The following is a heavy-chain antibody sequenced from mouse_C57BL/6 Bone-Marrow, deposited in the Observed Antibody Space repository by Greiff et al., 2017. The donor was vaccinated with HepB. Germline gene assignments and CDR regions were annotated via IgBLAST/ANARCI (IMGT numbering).Heavy chain of an antibody. CDR2: IHPNSGST. D-gene: IGHD1-3*01. CDR3: ARGGVYPFYFDY. Sequence: VQLQQPGAELVKPGASVKLSSKASGYTFTSYWMHWVKQRPGQGLEWIGMIHPNSGSTNYNEKFKSKATLTVDKSSSTAYMQLSSLTSEDSAVYYCARGGVYPFYFDYWGQGTTLTVSS. J-gene: IGHJ2*01. CDR1: GYTFTSYW. V-gene: IGHV1-64*01.